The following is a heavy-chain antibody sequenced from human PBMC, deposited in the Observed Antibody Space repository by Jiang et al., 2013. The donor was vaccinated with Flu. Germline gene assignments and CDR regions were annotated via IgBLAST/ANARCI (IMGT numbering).Heavy chain of an antibody. J-gene: IGHJ4*02. D-gene: IGHD1-14*01. CDR1: GFSLTTTAVG. CDR3: AHRRGGQNWNHGDFDY. CDR2: IYWDDSK. V-gene: IGHV2-5*02. Sequence: KPTQTLTLTCSFSGFSLTTTAVGVGWIRQPPGKALEWLALIYWDDSKYYSPSLKNRVTVTKDSSKNQVVLTLANMDPVDTATYYCAHRRGGQNWNHGDFDYWGQGTLVTVSS.